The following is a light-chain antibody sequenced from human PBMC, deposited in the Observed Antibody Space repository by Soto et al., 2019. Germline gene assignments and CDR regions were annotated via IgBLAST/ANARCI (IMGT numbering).Light chain of an antibody. CDR3: SSYAGSNILV. J-gene: IGLJ3*02. Sequence: QSALTQPPSASGSPGQSVTISCTGTSSDVGGYNYVSWYQQHPGKVPKLMIYEVTKRPSGVPDRFSGSKSGNTASLTVSGLQAEDVADYYCSSYAGSNILVFGGGTK. CDR1: SSDVGGYNY. CDR2: EVT. V-gene: IGLV2-8*01.